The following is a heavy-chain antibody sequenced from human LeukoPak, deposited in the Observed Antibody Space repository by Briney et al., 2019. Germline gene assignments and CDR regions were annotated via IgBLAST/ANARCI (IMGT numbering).Heavy chain of an antibody. CDR3: ARAATWDRYYFDW. D-gene: IGHD1-26*01. CDR2: IYYSGAT. J-gene: IGHJ4*02. Sequence: SETLSLTCSFAGFSVSSYYWSWIRQPPGKGLEGIGYIYYSGATKYNPSLTSRATIPIDTSKSQYSLRLTSVVAADTAIYYWARAATWDRYYFDWWGQGTLVPVSS. CDR1: GFSVSSYY. V-gene: IGHV4-59*02.